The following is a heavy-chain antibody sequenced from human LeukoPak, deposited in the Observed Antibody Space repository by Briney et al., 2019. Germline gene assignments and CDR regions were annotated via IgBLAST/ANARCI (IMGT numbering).Heavy chain of an antibody. V-gene: IGHV4-34*01. J-gene: IGHJ6*02. Sequence: SETLSLTCAVYGGSFSGYYWSWIRQPPGEGLEWIGEIDHLGSTNYNPSLKSRVSISVDTSKNQFSVRLSSVTAADTAVYYCARASAGYCSSTSCYARAGYYYYGMDVWGQGTTVTVSS. D-gene: IGHD2-2*01. CDR3: ARASAGYCSSTSCYARAGYYYYGMDV. CDR1: GGSFSGYY. CDR2: IDHLGST.